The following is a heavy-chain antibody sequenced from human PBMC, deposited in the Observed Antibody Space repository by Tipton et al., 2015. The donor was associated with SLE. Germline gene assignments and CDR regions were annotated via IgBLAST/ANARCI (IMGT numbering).Heavy chain of an antibody. V-gene: IGHV3-21*03. J-gene: IGHJ6*02. Sequence: SGFTFTSYTMNWVRQAPGKGLEWVSSISSSSRYIYYVDSVKGRFTISRDNAKNSLYLQMDSLRAEDTGVYYCAREEGAQFSTYYYGMDVWGQGTTVTVSS. CDR2: ISSSSRYI. CDR1: GFTFTSYT. CDR3: AREEGAQFSTYYYGMDV. D-gene: IGHD3-16*01.